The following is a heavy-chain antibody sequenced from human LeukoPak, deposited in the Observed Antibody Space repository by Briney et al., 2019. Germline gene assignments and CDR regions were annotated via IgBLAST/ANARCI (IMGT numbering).Heavy chain of an antibody. Sequence: GGSLRLSCAASGFTFSSHWMSWVRQATGKGLEWVSAIGTAGDTYYPGSVKGRFTISRDNAKNTLYLQMNSLRAEDTAVYYCARAVEWELLTFWGQGTLVTVSS. V-gene: IGHV3-13*01. CDR3: ARAVEWELLTF. CDR1: GFTFSSHW. CDR2: IGTAGDT. J-gene: IGHJ4*02. D-gene: IGHD1-26*01.